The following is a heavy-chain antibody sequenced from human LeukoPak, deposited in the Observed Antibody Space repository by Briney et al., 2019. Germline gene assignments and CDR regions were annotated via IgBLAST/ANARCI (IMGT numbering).Heavy chain of an antibody. J-gene: IGHJ5*02. D-gene: IGHD2-2*01. CDR1: GYTFTGYY. CDR3: AREGSDCSSTSCYGAWFDP. CDR2: INPNSGGT. Sequence: ASVKVSCKASGYTFTGYYIHWVRQAPGQGLEWMGWINPNSGGTNYAQKFQGRVTMTRDTSISTAYMELSRLRSDDTAVYYCAREGSDCSSTSCYGAWFDPWGQGNLVTVSS. V-gene: IGHV1-2*02.